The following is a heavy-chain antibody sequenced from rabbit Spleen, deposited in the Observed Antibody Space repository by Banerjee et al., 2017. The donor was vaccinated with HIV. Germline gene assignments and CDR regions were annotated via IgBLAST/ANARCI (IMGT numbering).Heavy chain of an antibody. V-gene: IGHV1S45*01. CDR3: ARGGGL. CDR2: IYGGAFRNT. Sequence: QEQLEESGGDLVKPEGSLTLTCTASGFSFSSSYWICWVRQAPGKGPEWIACIYGGAFRNTYYANWAKGRFTISETSSTTVTLQMTSLTAADTATYFCARGGGLWGPGTLVTVS. J-gene: IGHJ4*01. CDR1: GFSFSSSYW.